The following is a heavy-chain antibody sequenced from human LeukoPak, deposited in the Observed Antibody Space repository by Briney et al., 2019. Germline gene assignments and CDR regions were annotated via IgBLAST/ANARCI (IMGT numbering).Heavy chain of an antibody. CDR3: AKVLLTGTTRVFDY. CDR2: IDQDESDE. V-gene: IGHV3-7*03. Sequence: GGSLRLSCAASGFTLSDYWMSWVRQAPGKGLEWVANIDQDESDENYVDSVKGRFTISRDNSKNTLSLEMNSLRAEDTAVYYCAKVLLTGTTRVFDYWGQGTLVTVSS. J-gene: IGHJ4*02. D-gene: IGHD1-14*01. CDR1: GFTLSDYW.